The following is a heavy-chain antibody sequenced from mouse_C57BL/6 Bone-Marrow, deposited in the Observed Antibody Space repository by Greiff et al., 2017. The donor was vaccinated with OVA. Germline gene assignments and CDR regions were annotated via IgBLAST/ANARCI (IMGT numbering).Heavy chain of an antibody. D-gene: IGHD2-2*01. CDR2: IDPEDGVT. CDR3: ARYGYDDGY. Sequence: VQLQQSGAELVKPGASVKLSCTASGFNIKDYYMHWVKQRTEQGLEWIGRIDPEDGVTKYAPKFQGKATITADTSSNTAYLQLSSLTSEDTAVYYCARYGYDDGYWGQGTTLTVSS. J-gene: IGHJ2*01. CDR1: GFNIKDYY. V-gene: IGHV14-2*01.